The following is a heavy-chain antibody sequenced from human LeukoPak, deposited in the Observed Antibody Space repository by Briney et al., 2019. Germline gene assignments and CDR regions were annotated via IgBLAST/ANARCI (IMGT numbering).Heavy chain of an antibody. CDR1: GFTLSTYS. CDR2: IGYNGGDT. J-gene: IGHJ3*02. Sequence: GGSLRLSCAASGFTLSTYSMHWVRQAPGKGLEFVSAIGYNGGDTYYANSVKGRFTISRDISNNTLYLQMGSLRAEDMAVYYCARVGNYGSGFDIWGQGTMVTLSS. D-gene: IGHD1-7*01. CDR3: ARVGNYGSGFDI. V-gene: IGHV3-64*01.